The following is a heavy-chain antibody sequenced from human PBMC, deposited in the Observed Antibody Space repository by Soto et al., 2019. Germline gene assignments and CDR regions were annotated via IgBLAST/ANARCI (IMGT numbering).Heavy chain of an antibody. CDR3: ARDQSYLSF. J-gene: IGHJ4*02. CDR1: GLTFSNYA. D-gene: IGHD3-10*01. Sequence: GGSLRLSCAASGLTFSNYAMSWVRQAPGMGLEWVSAISPNGDTTNYADSVKGRFTISRDNSKNTVYLQMNSLRADDTAVYYCARDQSYLSFWGLGTLVTSP. V-gene: IGHV3-23*01. CDR2: ISPNGDTT.